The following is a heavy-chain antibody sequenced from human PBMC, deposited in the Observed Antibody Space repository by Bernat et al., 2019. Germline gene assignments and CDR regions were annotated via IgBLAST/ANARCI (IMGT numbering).Heavy chain of an antibody. J-gene: IGHJ4*02. CDR2: IKSKTDGGTT. V-gene: IGHV3-15*07. Sequence: EVQLVESGGGLVKPGGSLRLSCAASGFTFSNAWMNWVRQAPGKGLEWVGRIKSKTDGGTTDYAAPVKGRFTISRDDSKNTLYLQMNSLKTEGNAVVYRYKGQCLYGPHYFDYRGQGTLGNVSP. D-gene: IGHD6-19*01. CDR3: YKGQCLYGPHYFDY. CDR1: GFTFSNAW.